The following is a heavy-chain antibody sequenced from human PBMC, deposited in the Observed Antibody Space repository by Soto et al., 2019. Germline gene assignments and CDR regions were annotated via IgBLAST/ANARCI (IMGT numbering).Heavy chain of an antibody. D-gene: IGHD1-26*01. V-gene: IGHV1-69*01. Sequence: QVQLVQSGAEVKKPGSSVKVSCKASGGTFSSYAISWVRQAPGQGLEWMGGIIPIFGTANYAQKFQGRVTITADESTSTAYMELSSLRSEDTAVYYCARGGSYYGGYYYYGMDVWGQGTTVTVSS. CDR1: GGTFSSYA. J-gene: IGHJ6*02. CDR3: ARGGSYYGGYYYYGMDV. CDR2: IIPIFGTA.